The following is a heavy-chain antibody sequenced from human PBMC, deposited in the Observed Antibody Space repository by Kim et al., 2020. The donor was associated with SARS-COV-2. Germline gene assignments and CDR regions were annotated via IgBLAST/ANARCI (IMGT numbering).Heavy chain of an antibody. J-gene: IGHJ4*02. V-gene: IGHV4-34*01. Sequence: LRSRVTISVDTSKNQFSLKLSSVTAADTAVYYCARGPTVAGLPESQSIDYWGQGTLVTVSS. D-gene: IGHD6-19*01. CDR3: ARGPTVAGLPESQSIDY.